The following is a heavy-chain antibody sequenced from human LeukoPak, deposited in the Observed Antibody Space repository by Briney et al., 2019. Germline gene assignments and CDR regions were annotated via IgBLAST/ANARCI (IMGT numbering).Heavy chain of an antibody. CDR3: ARDWTATAPKPYYYYYGMDV. Sequence: GASVKVSCKASGYTFTSYGISWVRQAPGQGLEWMGWISAYNGNTNYAQKLQGRVTMTTDTSTSTAYMELRSLRSDDTAVYYCARDWTATAPKPYYYYYGMDVWGQGTTVTVSS. D-gene: IGHD5-12*01. CDR2: ISAYNGNT. CDR1: GYTFTSYG. J-gene: IGHJ6*02. V-gene: IGHV1-18*01.